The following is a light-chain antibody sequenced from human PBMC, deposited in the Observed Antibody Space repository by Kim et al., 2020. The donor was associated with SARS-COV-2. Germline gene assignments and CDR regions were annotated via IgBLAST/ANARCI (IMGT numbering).Light chain of an antibody. CDR1: QSVLYSSKYKNF. CDR2: WAS. Sequence: DIVMTQSPDSLALSLGERASINCNSSQSVLYSSKYKNFLAWYQQKSGQPPKLLIHWASTRDSGVPDRFSGSGSGTDFTLTISSLQAEDVAVYYCQQYYNTPRTFGQGTKVDIK. CDR3: QQYYNTPRT. V-gene: IGKV4-1*01. J-gene: IGKJ1*01.